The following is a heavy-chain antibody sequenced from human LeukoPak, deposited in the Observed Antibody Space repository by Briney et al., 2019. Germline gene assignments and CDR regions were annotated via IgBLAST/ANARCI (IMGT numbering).Heavy chain of an antibody. D-gene: IGHD1-26*01. J-gene: IGHJ4*02. Sequence: GGSLRLSCAAPGFTFSSYGMHWVRQAPGKGLEWVALISFDGSNQYYADSVKGRFTISRDNSKNTLYLQMNSLRAEDTAVYYCAKPPEVGATVGYFDYWGQGTGVTVSS. V-gene: IGHV3-30*18. CDR3: AKPPEVGATVGYFDY. CDR2: ISFDGSNQ. CDR1: GFTFSSYG.